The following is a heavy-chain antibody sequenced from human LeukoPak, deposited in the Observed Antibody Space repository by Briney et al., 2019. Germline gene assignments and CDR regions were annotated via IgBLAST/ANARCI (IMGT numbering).Heavy chain of an antibody. CDR1: GGSISNPNYY. V-gene: IGHV4-39*07. J-gene: IGHJ4*02. D-gene: IGHD3-22*01. Sequence: SETLSLTCTVSGGSISNPNYYWGWIRQPPGKALERIGNIYYSGSTYYNPSLKSRVTISVDTSKNQFSLKLSSVTAADTAVYYCARGDEYYYDSRFDDWGQGTLVTVSS. CDR3: ARGDEYYYDSRFDD. CDR2: IYYSGST.